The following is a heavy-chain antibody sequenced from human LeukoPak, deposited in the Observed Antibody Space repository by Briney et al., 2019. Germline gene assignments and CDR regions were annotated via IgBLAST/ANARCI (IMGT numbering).Heavy chain of an antibody. Sequence: ASVKVSCKASGYTFTSYDINWVRQATGQGLEWMGWMNPNSGNTGYAQKFQGRVTMTRNTSISTAYMELSSLRSEDTAVYYCARGAVRRRWSYYGMDVWGQGTTVTVSS. J-gene: IGHJ6*02. V-gene: IGHV1-8*01. D-gene: IGHD4-23*01. CDR2: MNPNSGNT. CDR1: GYTFTSYD. CDR3: ARGAVRRRWSYYGMDV.